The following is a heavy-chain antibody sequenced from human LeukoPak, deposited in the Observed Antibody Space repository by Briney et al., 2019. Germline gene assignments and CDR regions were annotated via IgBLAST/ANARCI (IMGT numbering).Heavy chain of an antibody. CDR3: ATFRGYSYGYEENY. J-gene: IGHJ4*02. CDR2: ISYDGSNK. V-gene: IGHV3-30*03. D-gene: IGHD5-18*01. CDR1: GFTFSSYG. Sequence: GGSLRLSCAASGFTFSSYGMHWVRQAPGKGLEWVAVISYDGSNKYYADSVKGRFTISGDNSKNTLYLQMNSLRAEDTAVYYCATFRGYSYGYEENYWGQGTLATVSS.